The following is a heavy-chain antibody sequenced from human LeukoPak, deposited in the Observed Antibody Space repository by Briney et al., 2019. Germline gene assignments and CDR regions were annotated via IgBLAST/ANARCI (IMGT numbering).Heavy chain of an antibody. J-gene: IGHJ2*01. D-gene: IGHD5-24*01. CDR1: GSNFDDYS. V-gene: IGHV3-9*01. Sequence: GGSLRLSCAVSGSNFDDYSMHWVRQAPGRGLEWVSGINWKTGNGIYADSVKGRFTISRDNAKNSLYLHMSSPRDEDTALYYCTRRAARWQFDLWGRGTLLTVSS. CDR3: TRRAARWQFDL. CDR2: INWKTGNG.